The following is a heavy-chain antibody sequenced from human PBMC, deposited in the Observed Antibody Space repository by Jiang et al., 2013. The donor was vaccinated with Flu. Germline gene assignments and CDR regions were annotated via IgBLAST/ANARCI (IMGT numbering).Heavy chain of an antibody. D-gene: IGHD3-3*01. CDR2: IIPILGIA. V-gene: IGHV1-69*04. Sequence: GAEVKKPGSSVKVSCKASGGTFSSYTISWVRQAPGQGLEWMGRIIPILGIANYAQKFQGRVTITADKSTSTAYMELSSLRSEDTAVYYCARDSRIGFLERIHWFDPVGQGTLVHRL. CDR1: GGTFSSYT. CDR3: ARDSRIGFLERIHWFDP. J-gene: IGHJ5*02.